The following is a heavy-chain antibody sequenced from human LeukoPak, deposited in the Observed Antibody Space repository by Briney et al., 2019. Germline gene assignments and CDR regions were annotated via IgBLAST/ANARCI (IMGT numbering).Heavy chain of an antibody. J-gene: IGHJ6*02. Sequence: EASVKVSCKASGYTFTSYYTHWVRQAPGQGLEWMGIINPSGGSTSYAQKFQGRVTMTRDTSTSTVYMELSSLRSEDTAVYYCARGRSVVVPAAMWALYYYGMDVWGQGTTVTVSS. CDR2: INPSGGST. V-gene: IGHV1-46*01. CDR3: ARGRSVVVPAAMWALYYYGMDV. CDR1: GYTFTSYY. D-gene: IGHD2-2*01.